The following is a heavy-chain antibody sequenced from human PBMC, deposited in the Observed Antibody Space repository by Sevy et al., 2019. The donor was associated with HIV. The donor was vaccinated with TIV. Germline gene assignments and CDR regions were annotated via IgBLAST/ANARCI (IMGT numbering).Heavy chain of an antibody. CDR2: ASRSGST. J-gene: IGHJ5*01. Sequence: SETLSLTCAIYGGSFSENYWTWIRQTPGRGLELIGEASRSGSTNYNPSLRSRVTISLDTSTNQFSLKLTSMTAADAAVYYCARSISSVVAGPVGLFFRLYSGWLDSWDQGTLVTVSS. CDR1: GGSFSENY. CDR3: ARSISSVVAGPVGLFFRLYSGWLDS. D-gene: IGHD2-15*01. V-gene: IGHV4-34*01.